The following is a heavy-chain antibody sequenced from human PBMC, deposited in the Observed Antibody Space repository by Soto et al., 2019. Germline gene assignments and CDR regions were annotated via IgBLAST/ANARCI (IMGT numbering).Heavy chain of an antibody. V-gene: IGHV1-46*01. CDR2: VNPNGGST. CDR3: ARALSGSYSHFDH. J-gene: IGHJ4*02. Sequence: QVQLVQSGPEVKKPGASVSLSCMTSGYTFRTYYMHWVRQAPGQGLEWMGMVNPNGGSTIYAQKFQGRVAMTTDTSTRTVHMELTSLTSEDRAVYYCARALSGSYSHFDHWGQGTLVTVSS. CDR1: GYTFRTYY. D-gene: IGHD3-10*01.